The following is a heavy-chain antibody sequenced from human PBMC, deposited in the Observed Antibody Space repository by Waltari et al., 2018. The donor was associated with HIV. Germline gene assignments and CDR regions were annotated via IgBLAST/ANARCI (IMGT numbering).Heavy chain of an antibody. Sequence: QVQLQESGPGLVKPSETLSLTCTVSGYSISSGYYWGWIRQPPGKGLEWIGSIYQRGSTHYNPSLKSRVTISVDTSKNQFSLKLSSVTAADTAVYYCAREYYDILTGPNMGFDYWGQGTLVTVSS. V-gene: IGHV4-38-2*02. CDR3: AREYYDILTGPNMGFDY. CDR2: IYQRGST. CDR1: GYSISSGYY. J-gene: IGHJ4*02. D-gene: IGHD3-9*01.